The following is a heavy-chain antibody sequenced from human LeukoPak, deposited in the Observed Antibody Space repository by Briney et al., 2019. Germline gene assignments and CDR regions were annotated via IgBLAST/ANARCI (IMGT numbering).Heavy chain of an antibody. J-gene: IGHJ4*02. D-gene: IGHD1-26*01. Sequence: GGSLRLSCAASGFTVNNNYMNWVRQAPGKGLEWVSGIYGDGSTYYADSVKGRFTISRDNSKNTLYLQMNSLKAEDTAVYYCARVLGGSYHFDYWGQGTLVTVSS. CDR1: GFTVNNNY. CDR2: IYGDGST. V-gene: IGHV3-53*01. CDR3: ARVLGGSYHFDY.